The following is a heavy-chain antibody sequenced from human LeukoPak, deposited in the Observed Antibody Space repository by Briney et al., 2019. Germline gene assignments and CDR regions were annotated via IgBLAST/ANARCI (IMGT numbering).Heavy chain of an antibody. CDR1: GFTFDDYA. CDR2: ISWYSGSI. CDR3: EKAGGFTMVRGGHAKDGTDFDI. D-gene: IGHD3-10*01. V-gene: IGHV3-9*01. J-gene: IGHJ3*02. Sequence: GRSLRLSCAASGFTFDDYAMHWVRQAPGKGLEWVAGISWYSGSIGYADSVKGRFTISRDNAKNSLYLQMNSLRAEDTALYYCEKAGGFTMVRGGHAKDGTDFDIWGQGTMVTVSS.